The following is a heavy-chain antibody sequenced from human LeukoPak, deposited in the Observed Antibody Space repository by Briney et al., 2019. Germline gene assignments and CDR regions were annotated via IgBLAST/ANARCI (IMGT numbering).Heavy chain of an antibody. CDR2: IRYDGSNK. D-gene: IGHD3-22*01. CDR1: GFTFSSYG. V-gene: IGHV3-30*02. CDR3: AKDGSVTMIVVVITYFDY. J-gene: IGHJ4*02. Sequence: GGSLRLSCAASGFTFSSYGMHWVRQAPGKGLEWVAFIRYDGSNKYYADSVKGRFTISRDNSKNTLYQQMNSLRAEDTAVYYCAKDGSVTMIVVVITYFDYWGQGTLVTVSS.